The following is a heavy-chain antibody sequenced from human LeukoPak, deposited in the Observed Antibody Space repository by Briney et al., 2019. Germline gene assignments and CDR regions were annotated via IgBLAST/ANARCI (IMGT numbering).Heavy chain of an antibody. J-gene: IGHJ4*02. D-gene: IGHD6-19*01. V-gene: IGHV3-20*04. Sequence: GGSLSLSCAASGFIFDDHGMNWVRQAPGKGLEWVSGINWSGGSTSYAASVKGRFTISRDNAKNSLYLQMNSLRAEDTALYYCARALAVAAIIDYWGQGTLVTVSS. CDR3: ARALAVAAIIDY. CDR2: INWSGGST. CDR1: GFIFDDHG.